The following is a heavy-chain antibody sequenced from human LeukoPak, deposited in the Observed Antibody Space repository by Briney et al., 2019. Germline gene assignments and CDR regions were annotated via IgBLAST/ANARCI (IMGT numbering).Heavy chain of an antibody. CDR1: GGSFSGYY. CDR3: ARGLVVPAAGAGFDP. Sequence: SETLSLTCAVYGGSFSGYYWSWIRQPPGKGLEWIGEINHSGSTNYNPSLKSRVTMSVDTSKNQFSLKLSSVTAADTAVYYCARGLVVPAAGAGFDPWGQGTLVTVSS. J-gene: IGHJ5*02. D-gene: IGHD2-2*01. CDR2: INHSGST. V-gene: IGHV4-34*01.